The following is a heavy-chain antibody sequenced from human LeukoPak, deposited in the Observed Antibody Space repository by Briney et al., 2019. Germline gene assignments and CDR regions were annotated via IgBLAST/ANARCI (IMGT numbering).Heavy chain of an antibody. V-gene: IGHV1-69*01. D-gene: IGHD6-13*01. CDR2: IIPIFGTA. CDR1: GGTFSSYA. J-gene: IGHJ5*02. Sequence: GASVKVSCKASGGTFSSYAISWVRQAPGQGLEWVGGIIPIFGTANYAQKFQGRVTITADESTSTAYMELSSLRSEDTAVYYCARDSPPIAAAGDNWFDPWGQGTLVTVSS. CDR3: ARDSPPIAAAGDNWFDP.